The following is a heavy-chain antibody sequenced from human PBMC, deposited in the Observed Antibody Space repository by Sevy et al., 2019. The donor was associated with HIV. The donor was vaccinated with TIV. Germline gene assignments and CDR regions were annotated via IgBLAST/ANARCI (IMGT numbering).Heavy chain of an antibody. Sequence: ASVKVSCKGSGYPFTSFGISWVRQAPGQGLEWMGWINTNNGNANYAPKYQGRVTMNRDTSTSTAYMELRSLRSDDTAVYYCAKDGGYCSGGSCYIQVWGQGTLVTVSS. D-gene: IGHD2-15*01. CDR2: INTNNGNA. V-gene: IGHV1-18*01. CDR1: GYPFTSFG. CDR3: AKDGGYCSGGSCYIQV. J-gene: IGHJ1*01.